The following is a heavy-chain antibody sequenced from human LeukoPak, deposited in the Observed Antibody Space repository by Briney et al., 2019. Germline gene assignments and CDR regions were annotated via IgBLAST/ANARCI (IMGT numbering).Heavy chain of an antibody. CDR2: IYSGGST. Sequence: GGSLRLSCAASGFTVSSNYMSWVRQAPGKGLEWVSVIYSGGSTYYADSVKGRFTISRDNSKNTLYLQMNSLRAEDTAVYYCARGSHRYSTYYYYYMDVWGKGTTVTVSS. D-gene: IGHD6-13*01. CDR3: ARGSHRYSTYYYYYMDV. J-gene: IGHJ6*03. CDR1: GFTVSSNY. V-gene: IGHV3-53*01.